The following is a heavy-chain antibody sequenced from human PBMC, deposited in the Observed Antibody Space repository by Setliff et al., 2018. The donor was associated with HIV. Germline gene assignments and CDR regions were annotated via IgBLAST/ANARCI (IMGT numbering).Heavy chain of an antibody. CDR2: IDWDDEK. V-gene: IGHV2-70*17. D-gene: IGHD6-19*01. Sequence: SGPTLVNPTQTLTLICTFSGFSLSTSRMCVSWIRQPPGKALEWLARIDWDDEKLYSTSLKTRLTISKDTSKNQVVLTMTNMDPVDTATYYCVRTRGSSGDIDYWGQGILVTVSS. CDR1: GFSLSTSRMC. CDR3: VRTRGSSGDIDY. J-gene: IGHJ4*02.